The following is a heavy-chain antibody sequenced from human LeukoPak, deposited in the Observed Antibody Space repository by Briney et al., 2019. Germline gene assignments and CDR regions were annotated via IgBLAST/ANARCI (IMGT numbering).Heavy chain of an antibody. CDR1: GFTFSSYA. D-gene: IGHD6-6*01. V-gene: IGHV3-64*01. J-gene: IGHJ6*03. CDR3: ARVGRARRGSSSNYYYYYMDV. Sequence: PGGSLRLSCAASGFTFSSYAMHWVRQAPGKGLEYVSAISSNGGSTYYANSVKGRFTISRDNSKNTLYLQMGSLRAEDMAVYYCARVGRARRGSSSNYYYYYMDVWGKGTTVTVSS. CDR2: ISSNGGST.